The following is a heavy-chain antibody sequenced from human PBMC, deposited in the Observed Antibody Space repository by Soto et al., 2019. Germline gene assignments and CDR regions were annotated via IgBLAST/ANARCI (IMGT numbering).Heavy chain of an antibody. CDR3: ATHPCGDYGAMYV. V-gene: IGHV5-51*01. D-gene: IGHD4-17*01. CDR1: GYIFTNYW. CDR2: IYPGDSDT. J-gene: IGHJ6*02. Sequence: PGESLKISCKGSGYIFTNYWIGWVRQMPGKGLEWMGIIYPGDSDTKYSPSIQGQVTISVDKSVSTAYLQWSSLKASDTAMYYCATHPCGDYGAMYVWGQGTTGTVSS.